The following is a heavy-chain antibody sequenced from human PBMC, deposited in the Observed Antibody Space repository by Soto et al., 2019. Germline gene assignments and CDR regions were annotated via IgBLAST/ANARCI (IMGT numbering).Heavy chain of an antibody. V-gene: IGHV2-5*02. D-gene: IGHD1-26*01. CDR3: AHRRWDHSADY. Sequence: QITLKESGPPLVKPTQTLTLTCTFSGFSLSTSGVGVGWIRQPPGKALEWLALIFWDDGKRYSPSLKSRLTITKDTSKNLVVLTMTNMDPVDTATYYCAHRRWDHSADYWGQGTLVTVSS. CDR1: GFSLSTSGVG. CDR2: IFWDDGK. J-gene: IGHJ4*02.